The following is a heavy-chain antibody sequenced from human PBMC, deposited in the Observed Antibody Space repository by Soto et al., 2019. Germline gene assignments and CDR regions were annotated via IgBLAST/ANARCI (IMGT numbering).Heavy chain of an antibody. CDR2: MNPNSGNT. V-gene: IGHV1-8*01. D-gene: IGHD3-10*01. J-gene: IGHJ4*02. CDR3: ARGRNYYGSGSYHY. CDR1: GYTFTRYD. Sequence: ASVKVSCKASGYTFTRYDINWVRQATGQGLEWMGWMNPNSGNTGYAQKFQGRVTMTRNTSISTAYMKMSSLRSEDTAVYYCARGRNYYGSGSYHYWGQGTLVTVSS.